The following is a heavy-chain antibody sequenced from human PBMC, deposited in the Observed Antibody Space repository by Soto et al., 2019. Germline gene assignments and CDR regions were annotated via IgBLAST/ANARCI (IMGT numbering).Heavy chain of an antibody. CDR1: GFTFDDYT. CDR3: AKDLDSSSSFYYYGMDV. Sequence: GGSLRLSCAASGFTFDDYTMHWVRQAPGKGLEWVSLISWDGGSTYYADSVKGRFTISRDNSKNSLYLQMNSLRTEDTALYYCAKDLDSSSSFYYYGMDVWGQGTTVTVSS. D-gene: IGHD6-6*01. CDR2: ISWDGGST. V-gene: IGHV3-43*01. J-gene: IGHJ6*02.